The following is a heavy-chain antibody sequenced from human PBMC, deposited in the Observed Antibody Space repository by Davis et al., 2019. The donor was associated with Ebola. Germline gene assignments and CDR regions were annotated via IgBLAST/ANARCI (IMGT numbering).Heavy chain of an antibody. Sequence: GGSLRLSCAASGFIFSDYWMHWVRQAPGKGLEWVSSISWNSGTIGYADSVKGRFTISRDNAKNSLYLQMNSLRDEDTAVYYCAREIAVAGTECDYWGQGTLVTVSS. V-gene: IGHV3-48*02. CDR1: GFIFSDYW. J-gene: IGHJ4*02. CDR3: AREIAVAGTECDY. CDR2: ISWNSGTI. D-gene: IGHD6-19*01.